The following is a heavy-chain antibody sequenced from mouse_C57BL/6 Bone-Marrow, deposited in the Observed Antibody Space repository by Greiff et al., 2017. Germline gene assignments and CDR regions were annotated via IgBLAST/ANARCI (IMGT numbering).Heavy chain of an antibody. CDR3: ARERALIPYYFDY. J-gene: IGHJ2*01. V-gene: IGHV1-53*01. CDR2: INPSNGGT. Sequence: QVQLQQPGTELVKPGASVKLSCKASGYTFTSYWMHWVKQRPGQGLEWIGNINPSNGGTKYNEKFKSKATLTVDKPSSTAYMQLSSLTSEDSAVYYCARERALIPYYFDYWGQGTTLTVSS. D-gene: IGHD1-1*01. CDR1: GYTFTSYW.